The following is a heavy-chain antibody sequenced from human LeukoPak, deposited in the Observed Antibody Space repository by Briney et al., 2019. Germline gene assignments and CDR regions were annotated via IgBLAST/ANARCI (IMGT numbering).Heavy chain of an antibody. Sequence: PSETLSLTCTVSGVSFSSYYWSWIRQPPGEGLEWIGYIYYSGSTNYNPSLKSRVTMSVDTSKIQFSLKLSSVTAADTAVYYCARGPVRPTIHFDFWGQGTLVTVSS. CDR1: GVSFSSYY. J-gene: IGHJ4*02. CDR3: ARGPVRPTIHFDF. V-gene: IGHV4-59*01. CDR2: IYYSGST. D-gene: IGHD1-26*01.